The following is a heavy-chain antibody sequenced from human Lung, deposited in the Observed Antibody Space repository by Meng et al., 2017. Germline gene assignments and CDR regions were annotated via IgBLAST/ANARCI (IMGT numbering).Heavy chain of an antibody. V-gene: IGHV4-34*01. CDR1: GGSSSYYY. CDR3: ARGPTTMAHDFDY. D-gene: IGHD4-11*01. J-gene: IGHJ4*02. Sequence: VQLQQWGAVLLKPSETLSLTCVVSGGSSSYYYWSWIRQPPGKGLEWIGEINHSGSTNYNPSLESRATISVDTSQNNLSLKLSSVTAADSAVYYCARGPTTMAHDFDYWGQGTLVTVSS. CDR2: INHSGST.